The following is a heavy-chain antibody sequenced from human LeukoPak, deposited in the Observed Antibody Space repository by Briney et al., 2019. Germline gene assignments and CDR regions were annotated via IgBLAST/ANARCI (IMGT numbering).Heavy chain of an antibody. CDR2: ISGSGGST. J-gene: IGHJ5*02. CDR1: GFIFSSYA. D-gene: IGHD6-19*01. CDR3: AKDGISTSGWYFNCNWFDP. Sequence: PGGSLRLSCAASGFIFSSYAMSWVRQAPGKGLEWVSAISGSGGSTYYADSVKGQFTISRDNSKNTLYLQMNSLRAEDTAVYYCAKDGISTSGWYFNCNWFDPWGQGTLVTVSS. V-gene: IGHV3-23*01.